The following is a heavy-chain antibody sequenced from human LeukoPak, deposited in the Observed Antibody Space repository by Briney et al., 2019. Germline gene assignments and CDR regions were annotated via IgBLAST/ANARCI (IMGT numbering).Heavy chain of an antibody. V-gene: IGHV1-2*02. CDR2: INPDSGDT. J-gene: IGHJ4*02. CDR1: GYIFTAYY. Sequence: RASVKVSCKASGYIFTAYYLHWVRQAPGQGLEWMGWINPDSGDTKFAQKFQGRVSMARDTSISTAYMELSGLRSDDTAYYFCARVQYYNILTGSFQYWGQGTLVTVSS. CDR3: ARVQYYNILTGSFQY. D-gene: IGHD3-9*01.